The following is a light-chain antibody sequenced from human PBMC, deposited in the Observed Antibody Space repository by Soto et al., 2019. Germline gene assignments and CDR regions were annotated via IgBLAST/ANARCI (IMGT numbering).Light chain of an antibody. CDR2: GAS. Sequence: EVVMTQSTATLSVSPGESATLSCRASQSVSSNLAWYQQKPGQAPRLLIYGASTRATGIPARFSGSGSGTEFTLTISSLQSEDFAVYYCQQYNNWPITFGEGTRLEIK. CDR3: QQYNNWPIT. J-gene: IGKJ5*01. V-gene: IGKV3-15*01. CDR1: QSVSSN.